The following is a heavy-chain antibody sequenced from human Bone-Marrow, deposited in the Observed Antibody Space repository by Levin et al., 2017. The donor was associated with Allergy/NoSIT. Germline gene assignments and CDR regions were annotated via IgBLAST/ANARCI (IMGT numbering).Heavy chain of an antibody. V-gene: IGHV3-30-3*01. CDR1: GFTFNNYG. J-gene: IGHJ6*02. CDR3: ARAVAGNDRTYRAGMDG. D-gene: IGHD6-19*01. Sequence: GESLKISCAGSGFTFNNYGLHWVRQAPGKGLEWVAVLSYDGSNEYYADSVKGRFTISRDNSKNTLYLQMNSLRADDMAVYYCARAVAGNDRTYRAGMDGWGQGTTVTVSS. CDR2: LSYDGSNE.